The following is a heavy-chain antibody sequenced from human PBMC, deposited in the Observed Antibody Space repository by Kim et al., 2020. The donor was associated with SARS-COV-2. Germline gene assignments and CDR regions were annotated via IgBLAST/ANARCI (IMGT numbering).Heavy chain of an antibody. D-gene: IGHD3-3*01. Sequence: LKSRVTISVDTSNTQFSLKLSSVTAADTAVYYCARAPRVTILGVVGWFDPWGQGTLVTVSS. V-gene: IGHV4-59*01. CDR3: ARAPRVTILGVVGWFDP. J-gene: IGHJ5*02.